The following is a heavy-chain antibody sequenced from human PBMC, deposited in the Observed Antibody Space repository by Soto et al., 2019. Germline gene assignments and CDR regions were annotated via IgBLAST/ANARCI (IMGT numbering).Heavy chain of an antibody. CDR2: ISGSGAGT. CDR3: AILGLYDTSAYGS. J-gene: IGHJ4*02. V-gene: IGHV3-23*01. CDR1: GFTFSSYA. D-gene: IGHD3-22*01. Sequence: EVPLLESGGGLVQPGGSLRLSCAASGFTFSSYAMSWVRQAPGKGLEWVSGISGSGAGTYYADSVKGRFTFSRDNSKNTLYLQMNSLRAEDTAVYCCAILGLYDTSAYGSWGQGTLVTVSS.